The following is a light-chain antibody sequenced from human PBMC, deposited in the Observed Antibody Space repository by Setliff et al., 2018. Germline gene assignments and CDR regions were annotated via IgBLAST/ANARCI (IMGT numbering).Light chain of an antibody. Sequence: SALTQPASVSGSPGQSITFSCTGSSSDAGGYDYVSWYQQHPGKAPKLLIYDVTNRPSGVSNRFSGSKSGNTASLTISGLQAEDEAEYFCSSYTVGSTLSVFGTGTKVTVL. CDR3: SSYTVGSTLSV. J-gene: IGLJ1*01. CDR2: DVT. V-gene: IGLV2-14*03. CDR1: SSDAGGYDY.